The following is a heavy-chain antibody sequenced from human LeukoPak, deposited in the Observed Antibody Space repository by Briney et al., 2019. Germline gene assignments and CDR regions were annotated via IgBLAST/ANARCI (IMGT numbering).Heavy chain of an antibody. V-gene: IGHV1-8*01. J-gene: IGHJ1*01. Sequence: ASVKVSCKASGYTFTSYDINWVRQATGQGLEWMGWMNPNSGNTGYAQKFQGRVTMTRNTSISTAYMELSSLRSEDTAVYYCARVRRVGAHAEYFQHWGQGTLVTVSS. CDR2: MNPNSGNT. D-gene: IGHD1-26*01. CDR1: GYTFTSYD. CDR3: ARVRRVGAHAEYFQH.